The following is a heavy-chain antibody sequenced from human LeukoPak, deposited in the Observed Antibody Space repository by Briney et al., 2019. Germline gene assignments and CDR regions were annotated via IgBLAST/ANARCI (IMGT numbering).Heavy chain of an antibody. V-gene: IGHV1-2*02. Sequence: ASVKVSCKASGYTFTGYYMHWVRQAPGQGLEWMGWINPNSGGTNYAQKFQGRVTMTRDTSISTAYMELTRLRSDDTAVYFCARGSDYDDYFYMDFWGKGTTVTVSS. CDR3: ARGSDYDDYFYMDF. CDR1: GYTFTGYY. CDR2: INPNSGGT. J-gene: IGHJ6*03.